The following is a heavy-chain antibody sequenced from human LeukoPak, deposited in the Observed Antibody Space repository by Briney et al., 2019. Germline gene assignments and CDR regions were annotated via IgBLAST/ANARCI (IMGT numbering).Heavy chain of an antibody. V-gene: IGHV4-59*04. CDR2: IYYSGST. J-gene: IGHJ5*02. CDR1: GGSISSYY. CDR3: ARDRYSSGWYPRGWFDP. D-gene: IGHD6-19*01. Sequence: SETLSLTCTVSGGSISSYYWSWIRQPPGKGLEWIGYIYYSGSTYYNPSLKSRVTISVDTSKNQFSLKLSSVTAADTAVYYCARDRYSSGWYPRGWFDPWGQGTLVTVSS.